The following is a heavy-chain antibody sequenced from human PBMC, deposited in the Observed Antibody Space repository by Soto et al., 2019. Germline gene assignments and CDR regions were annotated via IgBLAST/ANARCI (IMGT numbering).Heavy chain of an antibody. CDR1: GYTFTSYC. CDR3: ARDSAYSVVVVAASDY. V-gene: IGHV1-18*04. J-gene: IGHJ4*02. D-gene: IGHD2-15*01. CDR2: ISAYNGNT. Sequence: ASVKVSCKASGYTFTSYCISWVRQAPGQGLEWMGWISAYNGNTNYAHKLQGRVTMTTDTSTSTAYMELRSLRSDDTAVYYCARDSAYSVVVVAASDYWGQGTLVTVSS.